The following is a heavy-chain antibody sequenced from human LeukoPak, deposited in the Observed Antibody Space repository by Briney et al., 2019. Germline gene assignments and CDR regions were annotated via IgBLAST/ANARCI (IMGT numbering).Heavy chain of an antibody. J-gene: IGHJ4*02. V-gene: IGHV3-23*01. CDR2: ISNNGGYT. D-gene: IGHD2-15*01. CDR3: AKQLGYCSDGSCYFPY. CDR1: GFTFSRHG. Sequence: GGSLRLSCAASGFTFSRHGMHWVRQAPGKGLEWVSAISNNGGYTYYADSVQGRFTISRDNSKSTLCLQMNSLRAEDTAVYYCAKQLGYCSDGSCYFPYWGQGTLVTVSS.